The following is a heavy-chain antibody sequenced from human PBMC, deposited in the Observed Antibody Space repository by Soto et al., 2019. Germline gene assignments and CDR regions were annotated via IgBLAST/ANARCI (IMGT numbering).Heavy chain of an antibody. CDR2: IYHSGST. CDR1: GGAIYSGVYS. Sequence: SETLALTCAVSGGAIYSGVYSGSWIRQPPGKGLEWIGYIYHSGSTYYNPSLKSRVTISVDTSKNQFSLKLSSVTAADTAVYYCASKRGNYLDYWGRGALVTVSS. D-gene: IGHD3-16*01. J-gene: IGHJ4*02. CDR3: ASKRGNYLDY. V-gene: IGHV4-30-2*01.